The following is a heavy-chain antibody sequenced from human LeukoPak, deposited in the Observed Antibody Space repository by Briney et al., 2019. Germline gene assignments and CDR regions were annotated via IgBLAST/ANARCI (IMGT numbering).Heavy chain of an antibody. J-gene: IGHJ4*02. CDR3: ARDSDSSSVDY. Sequence: PGGSLRLSCAASGFTFSSYSMNWVRQAPGKGLEWVSYISSSSSTIYYADSVKGRFTISRDNAKNSLYLQMNSLRAEDTAVYYCARDSDSSSVDYWGQGTLVTVSS. D-gene: IGHD6-6*01. V-gene: IGHV3-48*04. CDR1: GFTFSSYS. CDR2: ISSSSSTI.